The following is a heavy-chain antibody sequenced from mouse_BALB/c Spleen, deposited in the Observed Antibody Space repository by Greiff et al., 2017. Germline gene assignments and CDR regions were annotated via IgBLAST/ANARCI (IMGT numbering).Heavy chain of an antibody. D-gene: IGHD1-1*01. CDR2: IRLKSNNYAT. CDR3: TRHYYGSSVYAMDY. CDR1: GFTFSNYW. J-gene: IGHJ4*01. Sequence: EVKLVESGGGLVQPGGSMKLSCVASGFTFSNYWMNWVRQSPEKGLEWVAEIRLKSNNYATHYAESVKGRFTISRDDSKSSVYLQMNNLRAEDTGIYYCTRHYYGSSVYAMDYWGQGTSVTVSS. V-gene: IGHV6-6*02.